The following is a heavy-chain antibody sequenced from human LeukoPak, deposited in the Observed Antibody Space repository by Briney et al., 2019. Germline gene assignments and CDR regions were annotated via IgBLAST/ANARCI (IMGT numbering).Heavy chain of an antibody. D-gene: IGHD3-10*01. V-gene: IGHV3-7*01. CDR1: GFTFSSYW. CDR3: ARGVRGVGYYYYGMDV. CDR2: IKQDGSEK. J-gene: IGHJ6*02. Sequence: GGSLRLSCAASGFTFSSYWMSWVRQAPGKGLEWVANIKQDGSEKYYVDSVKGRFTISRDNAKNSLYLQMNSLRAEDTAVYYCARGVRGVGYYYYGMDVWGQGTTVTVSS.